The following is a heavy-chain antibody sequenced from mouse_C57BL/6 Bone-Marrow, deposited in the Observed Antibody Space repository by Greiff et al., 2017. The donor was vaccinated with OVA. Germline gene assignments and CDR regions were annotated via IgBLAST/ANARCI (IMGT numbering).Heavy chain of an antibody. CDR2: IDPETGGT. J-gene: IGHJ3*01. D-gene: IGHD4-1*01. V-gene: IGHV1-15*01. Sequence: QVQLQQSGAELVRPGASVTLSCKASGYTFTDYEMHWVKQTPVHGLEWIGAIDPETGGTAYNQKFKGKAILTADKSSSTAYMELRSLTSEDAAVYYCTRRGVRTGTNAYWGQGTLVTVSA. CDR3: TRRGVRTGTNAY. CDR1: GYTFTDYE.